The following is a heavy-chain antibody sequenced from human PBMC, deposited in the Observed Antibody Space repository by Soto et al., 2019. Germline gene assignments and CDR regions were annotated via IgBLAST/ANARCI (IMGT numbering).Heavy chain of an antibody. CDR3: ARDPSPVSNGCYGIDF. Sequence: GESLTLSCAVSGLTFSTYSMLWVRQPPGKGLEWVGAISYVGTNKYYADSIKGRFTISTHHSANTPFLQVNRLRPDATAMYYRARDPSPVSNGCYGIDFWGHGTLVTVSS. V-gene: IGHV3-30*04. CDR2: ISYVGTNK. D-gene: IGHD2-15*01. J-gene: IGHJ4*01. CDR1: GLTFSTYS.